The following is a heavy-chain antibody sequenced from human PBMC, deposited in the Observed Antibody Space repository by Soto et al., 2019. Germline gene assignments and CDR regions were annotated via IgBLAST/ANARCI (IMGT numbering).Heavy chain of an antibody. D-gene: IGHD5-12*01. Sequence: GGSLRLSCAASGFRFDDYNMHWVRQGPGKGLEWVSFISWNGANTFYADSVKGRFTISRDSSKKSVSLQINSLRSEDTALYYCARETLSHGFALDVWGQGATVTVS. V-gene: IGHV3-43*01. J-gene: IGHJ6*02. CDR2: ISWNGANT. CDR3: ARETLSHGFALDV. CDR1: GFRFDDYN.